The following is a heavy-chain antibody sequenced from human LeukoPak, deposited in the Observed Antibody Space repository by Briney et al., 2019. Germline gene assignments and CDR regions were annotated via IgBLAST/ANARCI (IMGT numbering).Heavy chain of an antibody. J-gene: IGHJ5*01. D-gene: IGHD1-7*01. CDR2: ISAYNGNT. CDR3: ARIHLTGTKWWFDS. V-gene: IGHV1-18*01. CDR1: GYTFTSYG. Sequence: GASVKVSCKASGYTFTSYGISWVRQAPRQGLEWMGWISAYNGNTNYPQKLQGRVTMTTDTSTTTAYMELRSLRSDDTAVYYCARIHLTGTKWWFDSWGQGTLVAVSS.